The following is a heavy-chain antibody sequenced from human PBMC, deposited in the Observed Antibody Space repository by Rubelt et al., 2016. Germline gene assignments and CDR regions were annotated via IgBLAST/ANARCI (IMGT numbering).Heavy chain of an antibody. D-gene: IGHD6-13*01. J-gene: IGHJ3*02. Sequence: EVQLVESGGGLVQPGGSLRLSCAASGFTFSTYVMSWVRQAPGKGLEWVSTISGSGGSTYYADSVKGRFTISRDNSKNKLYLQMHSLRAEDTDCYYCAKSRGSSSLSAFDIWGEGTMVTVSS. CDR1: GFTFSTYV. CDR3: AKSRGSSSLSAFDI. V-gene: IGHV3-23*04. CDR2: ISGSGGST.